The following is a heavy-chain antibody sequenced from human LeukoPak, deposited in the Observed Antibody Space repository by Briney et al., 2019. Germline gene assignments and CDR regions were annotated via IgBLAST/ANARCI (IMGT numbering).Heavy chain of an antibody. D-gene: IGHD3-16*01. CDR1: GFTFGSHG. CDR3: AREAAWGNWYFDL. CDR2: IGNDGRAK. V-gene: IGHV3-30*03. Sequence: GGSLRLSCVASGFTFGSHGMHWVRQAPGKGLEWVAVIGNDGRAKRYAESVEGRFTLSRDNSKNIHFLEMNSPRDGDTATYYCAREAAWGNWYFDLWGRGTLVTVSS. J-gene: IGHJ2*01.